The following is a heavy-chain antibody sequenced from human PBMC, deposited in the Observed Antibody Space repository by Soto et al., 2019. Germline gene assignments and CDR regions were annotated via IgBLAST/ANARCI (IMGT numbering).Heavy chain of an antibody. CDR3: ARDLSCGGDCYRIRQDAFDI. CDR1: GGTFSSYA. Sequence: SVKVSCKASGGTFSSYAISWARQAPGQGLECMGGIIPIFGTANYAQKFQGRVTITADESTSTAYMELSSLRSEDTAVYYCARDLSCGGDCYRIRQDAFDIWGQRTIVTVSS. D-gene: IGHD2-21*02. J-gene: IGHJ3*02. V-gene: IGHV1-69*13. CDR2: IIPIFGTA.